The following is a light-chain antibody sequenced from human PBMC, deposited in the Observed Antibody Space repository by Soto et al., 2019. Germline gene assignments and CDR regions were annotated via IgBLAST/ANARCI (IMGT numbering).Light chain of an antibody. Sequence: EIALTQSPATLSLSPGERATLSCRASQSVSSYLAWYQQKPGQAPRLLIYDASNRATGIPARFSGSGSGTDFTLTISSLEPEDFAVYYCQQRSNWPFLTFGGGTKVEIK. CDR2: DAS. J-gene: IGKJ4*01. CDR3: QQRSNWPFLT. CDR1: QSVSSY. V-gene: IGKV3-11*01.